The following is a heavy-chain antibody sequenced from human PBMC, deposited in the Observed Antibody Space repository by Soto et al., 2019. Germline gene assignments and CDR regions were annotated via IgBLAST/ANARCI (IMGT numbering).Heavy chain of an antibody. J-gene: IGHJ4*02. D-gene: IGHD2-15*01. CDR1: GYTFTSYG. CDR2: ISAYNGNT. Sequence: ASVKVSCKASGYTFTSYGISWVRQAPGQGLEWMGWISAYNGNTNYAQKLQGRVTMTTDTSTSTAYMELRSLRSDDTAVYYCARGYCSGGSCYRLSELDYWGQGTLVTVSS. CDR3: ARGYCSGGSCYRLSELDY. V-gene: IGHV1-18*01.